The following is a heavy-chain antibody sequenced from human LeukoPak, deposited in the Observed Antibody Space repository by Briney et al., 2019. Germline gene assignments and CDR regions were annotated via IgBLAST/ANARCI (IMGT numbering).Heavy chain of an antibody. Sequence: PGRSLRLSCAASGFTFDDYAMHWVRQAPGKGLEWVSGISWNSGSIGYADSVKGRFTISRDNAKNSLYLQMNSLRAEDTALYYCAKDIGSSYLYYYGSSGYFDYWGQGTLVTVSS. CDR2: ISWNSGSI. CDR3: AKDIGSSYLYYYGSSGYFDY. CDR1: GFTFDDYA. J-gene: IGHJ4*02. D-gene: IGHD3-22*01. V-gene: IGHV3-9*01.